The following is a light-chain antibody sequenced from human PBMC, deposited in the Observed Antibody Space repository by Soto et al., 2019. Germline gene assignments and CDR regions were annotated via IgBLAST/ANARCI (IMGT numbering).Light chain of an antibody. CDR1: SSNIGAGYD. V-gene: IGLV1-40*01. CDR2: GNS. Sequence: QAVVTQPPSVSGAPGQRVTISCTESSSNIGAGYDVHWYQQLPGTAPKLLIYGNSNRPSGVPDRFSGSKSGTSASLAITGLQAEDEADYYCQSYDSSLSGSDVVFGGGTKLTVL. CDR3: QSYDSSLSGSDVV. J-gene: IGLJ2*01.